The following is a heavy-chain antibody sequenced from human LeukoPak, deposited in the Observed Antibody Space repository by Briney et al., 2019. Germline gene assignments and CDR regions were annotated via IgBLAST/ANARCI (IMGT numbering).Heavy chain of an antibody. V-gene: IGHV3-23*01. CDR2: VSGDGQRT. CDR3: AKEQDNLLLLSHFDA. J-gene: IGHJ4*02. Sequence: GGSLRLSCAGSGFTFYNYAMNWVRQAPGKGLQWVAAVSGDGQRTFYADSVKGRFTIFRDNSMNTLSLQMNSLRADDTALYYCAKEQDNLLLLSHFDAWGQGVLVTVSA. D-gene: IGHD1-14*01. CDR1: GFTFYNYA.